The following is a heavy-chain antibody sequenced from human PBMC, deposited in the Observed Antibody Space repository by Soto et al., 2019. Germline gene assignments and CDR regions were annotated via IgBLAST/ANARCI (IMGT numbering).Heavy chain of an antibody. D-gene: IGHD5-12*01. CDR2: ISSSSISSSSSTI. J-gene: IGHJ3*02. CDR3: AREAGYTDAFDI. CDR1: GFTISSYN. Sequence: PGGSLRLSCAASGFTISSYNVNWVCQAQGKGLEWVSYISSSSISSSSSTIYYADSVKGRFTISRDNARNSLYLQMNSLRDEDTGVYYCAREAGYTDAFDIWGQGTMVTVSS. V-gene: IGHV3-48*02.